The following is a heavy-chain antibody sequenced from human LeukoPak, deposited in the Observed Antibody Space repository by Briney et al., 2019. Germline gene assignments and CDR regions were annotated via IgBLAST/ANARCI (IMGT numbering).Heavy chain of an antibody. D-gene: IGHD3-3*01. CDR3: AKEYDFWSGFFFDY. Sequence: PGGSRRLSCAASGFTFRSYAMSWVRQAPGKGLESVSSISGSGTSTFYADSVKGRFTISRDNSKNTLYLQLNSLRAEDTAVYYCAKEYDFWSGFFFDYWGHGTLVTVSS. CDR2: ISGSGTST. CDR1: GFTFRSYA. J-gene: IGHJ4*01. V-gene: IGHV3-23*01.